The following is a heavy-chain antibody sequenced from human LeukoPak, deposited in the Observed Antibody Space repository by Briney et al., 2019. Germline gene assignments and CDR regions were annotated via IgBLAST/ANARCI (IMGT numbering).Heavy chain of an antibody. CDR2: INPSGGST. CDR1: GYTFTSYY. J-gene: IGHJ5*02. D-gene: IGHD6-13*01. V-gene: IGHV1-46*01. Sequence: APVKVSCKASGYTFTSYYMHWVRQAPGQGLEWMGIINPSGGSTSYAQKFQGRVTMTRDMSTSTVYMELSSLRSEDTAVYYCARDVDGVPAAGTRRYNWFDPWGQGTLVTVSS. CDR3: ARDVDGVPAAGTRRYNWFDP.